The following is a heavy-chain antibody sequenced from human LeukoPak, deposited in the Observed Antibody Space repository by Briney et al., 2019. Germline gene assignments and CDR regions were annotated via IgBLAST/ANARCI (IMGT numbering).Heavy chain of an antibody. D-gene: IGHD1-26*01. CDR1: GDSVSSNSAA. J-gene: IGHJ3*02. Sequence: SQTLSLTCAISGDSVSSNSAAWNWIRQSPSRGLEWLGRTYYRSKWYNDYAVSVKSRITINPDTSKNQFSLQLNSVTPEDTAVYYCARDPYPLIVEATDAFDIWGQGTMVTVSS. V-gene: IGHV6-1*01. CDR3: ARDPYPLIVEATDAFDI. CDR2: TYYRSKWYN.